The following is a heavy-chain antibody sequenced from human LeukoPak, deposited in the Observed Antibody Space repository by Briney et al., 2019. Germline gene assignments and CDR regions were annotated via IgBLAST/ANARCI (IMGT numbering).Heavy chain of an antibody. CDR3: AKDAAGPEY. CDR1: GLTFSSYS. V-gene: IGHV3-23*01. CDR2: ISASGSGT. Sequence: GGSLRLSCAVSGLTFSSYSMSWVRQAPGEGLYWVSGISASGSGTYYADSLKGRFTISRDNSKNTLYLQMNNLRVEDTAVYYCAKDAAGPEYWGQGTLVTVTS. J-gene: IGHJ4*02. D-gene: IGHD6-13*01.